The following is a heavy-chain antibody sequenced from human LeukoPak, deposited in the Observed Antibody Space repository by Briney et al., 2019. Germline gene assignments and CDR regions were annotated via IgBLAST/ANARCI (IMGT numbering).Heavy chain of an antibody. J-gene: IGHJ4*02. CDR2: ISTSGSTI. V-gene: IGHV3-11*04. CDR1: GFTFSDYY. Sequence: GGSLRLSCAASGFTFSDYYMSWIRQSPGNGLEWASYISTSGSTIYYADSVKGRFTVSRDNAKNSLFLQMNSLRAEDTAVYYCARVVSENSGYQGYWGQGTLVTVSS. CDR3: ARVVSENSGYQGY. D-gene: IGHD3-22*01.